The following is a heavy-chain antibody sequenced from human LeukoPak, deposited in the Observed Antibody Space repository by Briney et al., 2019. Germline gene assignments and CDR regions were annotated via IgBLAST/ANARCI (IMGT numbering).Heavy chain of an antibody. D-gene: IGHD6-13*01. CDR1: GYTFTSYY. CDR2: INPNSGGT. Sequence: ASVKVSCKASGYTFTSYYMHWVRQAPGQGLEWMGRINPNSGGTNYAQKFQGRVTMTRDTSISTAYMELSRLRSDDTAVYYCARDLFRHAAAAGIGYWGQGTLVTVSS. CDR3: ARDLFRHAAAAGIGY. V-gene: IGHV1-2*06. J-gene: IGHJ4*02.